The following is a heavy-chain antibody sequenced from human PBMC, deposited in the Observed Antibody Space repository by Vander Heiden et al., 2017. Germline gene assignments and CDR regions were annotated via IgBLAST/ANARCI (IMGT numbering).Heavy chain of an antibody. J-gene: IGHJ4*02. V-gene: IGHV3-21*01. CDR3: ARDRTYGSGSYYIKSFDY. D-gene: IGHD3-10*01. CDR1: GLTFSSYS. Sequence: EVQLVESGGGLVKPGGSLRRYCAASGLTFSSYSMNWVRQAPGKGLEWVSFMTSSASYIYYADSVKGRFTISRDNAKNSLYLQMNSLRAEDTAVYYCARDRTYGSGSYYIKSFDYWGQGTLVTVSS. CDR2: MTSSASYI.